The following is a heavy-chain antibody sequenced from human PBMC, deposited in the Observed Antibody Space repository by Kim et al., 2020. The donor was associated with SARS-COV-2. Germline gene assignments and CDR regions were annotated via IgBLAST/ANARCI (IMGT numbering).Heavy chain of an antibody. CDR3: TSKRDDSSGYSVE. J-gene: IGHJ4*02. CDR2: IRSETNSYAT. D-gene: IGHD3-22*01. CDR1: GFTFSGSA. Sequence: GGSLRLSCAASGFTFSGSAVHWVRQASGKGLEWVGRIRSETNSYATAFAASVKGRFTISRDDSKNTAYLQMNSLKTEDTAVYYCTSKRDDSSGYSVEWGQGTLVTVSS. V-gene: IGHV3-73*01.